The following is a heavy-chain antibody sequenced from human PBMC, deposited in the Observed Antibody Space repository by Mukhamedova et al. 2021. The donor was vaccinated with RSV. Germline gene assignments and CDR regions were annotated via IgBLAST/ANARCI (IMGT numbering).Heavy chain of an antibody. CDR3: TVVVITTTKRPFDY. Sequence: QAPGKGLEWVGRIKSTTDGGTTDYAAPVKGRFTISRDDSKNTLYLQMNSLKTEDTAVYYCTVVVITTTKRPFDYWGQG. V-gene: IGHV3-15*01. CDR2: IKSTTDGGTT. J-gene: IGHJ4*02. D-gene: IGHD3-22*01.